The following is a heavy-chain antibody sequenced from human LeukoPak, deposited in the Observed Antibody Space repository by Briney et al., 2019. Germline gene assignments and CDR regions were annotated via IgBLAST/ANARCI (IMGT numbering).Heavy chain of an antibody. V-gene: IGHV3-23*01. Sequence: AGGSLRLSCAASGFTFSSYAMSWVRQAPGKGLEWVSAISGSGGSTYYADSVKGRFTTSRDNSKNTLYLQMNSLRAEDTAVYYCAKGTRITIFGVVNPYYFDYWGQGTLVTVSS. CDR3: AKGTRITIFGVVNPYYFDY. D-gene: IGHD3-3*01. CDR2: ISGSGGST. J-gene: IGHJ4*02. CDR1: GFTFSSYA.